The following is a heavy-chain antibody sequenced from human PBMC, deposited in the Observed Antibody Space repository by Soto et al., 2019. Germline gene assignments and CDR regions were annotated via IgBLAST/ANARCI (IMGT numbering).Heavy chain of an antibody. CDR2: IIPMFGIP. D-gene: IGHD6-19*01. V-gene: IGHV1-69*01. J-gene: IGHJ3*01. CDR1: GGTLSKHA. CDR3: ARGGTSGWLKGAYDV. Sequence: QVQLVQSGAEVKKPGSSVKVSCKASGGTLSKHAITWVRRAPGQGLEWLGWIIPMFGIPNYPQKFQGRVTISADDSTNTSDMELNRLTSEDTAIYYCARGGTSGWLKGAYDVWGQGTMVTVS.